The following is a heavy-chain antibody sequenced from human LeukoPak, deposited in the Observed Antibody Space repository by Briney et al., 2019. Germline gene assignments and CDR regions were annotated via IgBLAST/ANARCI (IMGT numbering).Heavy chain of an antibody. Sequence: GASVKVSCKTSGYTFSSYGISWVRQAPGQGLEWMGWISAYNGNTNYAQKLQGRVTMTTDTSTSTAYMELRSLRSDDTAVYYCARDSGYSSSWYVVYWGQGTLVTVSS. D-gene: IGHD6-13*01. J-gene: IGHJ4*02. CDR2: ISAYNGNT. V-gene: IGHV1-18*01. CDR1: GYTFSSYG. CDR3: ARDSGYSSSWYVVY.